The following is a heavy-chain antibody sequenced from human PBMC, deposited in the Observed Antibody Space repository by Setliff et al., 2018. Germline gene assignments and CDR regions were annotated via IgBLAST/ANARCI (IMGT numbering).Heavy chain of an antibody. V-gene: IGHV3-23*01. CDR1: GFTFSSYA. D-gene: IGHD6-19*01. CDR2: ISGSGAI. Sequence: RLSCAASGFTFSSYAMSWVRQAPGKGLEWVSAISGSGAISYADSVKGRFTISRDNAKNSLYLQMNSLRAEDTAVYYCVRDWYTSDWYEVDNWGQGTLVTVSS. CDR3: VRDWYTSDWYEVDN. J-gene: IGHJ4*02.